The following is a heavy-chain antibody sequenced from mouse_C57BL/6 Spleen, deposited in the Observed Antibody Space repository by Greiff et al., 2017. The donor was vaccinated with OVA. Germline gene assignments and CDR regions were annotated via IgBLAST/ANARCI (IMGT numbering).Heavy chain of an antibody. D-gene: IGHD2-1*01. CDR3: AREGKDAMDY. CDR2: IDPSDSYT. Sequence: QVQLKQPGAELVMPGASVKLSCKASGYTFTSYWMHWVKQRPGQGLEWIGEIDPSDSYTNYNQKFKGKSTLTVDKSSSTAYMQLSSLTSEDSAVYYCAREGKDAMDYWGQGTSVTVSS. V-gene: IGHV1-69*01. J-gene: IGHJ4*01. CDR1: GYTFTSYW.